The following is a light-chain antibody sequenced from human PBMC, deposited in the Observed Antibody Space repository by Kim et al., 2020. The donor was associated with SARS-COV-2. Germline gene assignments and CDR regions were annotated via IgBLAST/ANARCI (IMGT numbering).Light chain of an antibody. CDR2: GKN. J-gene: IGLJ1*01. V-gene: IGLV3-19*01. CDR1: SLRSYY. Sequence: SSELTQDPAVSVALGQTVRITCQGESLRSYYASWYQQKPGQAPVLVIYGKNNRPSGIPDRFSGSSSGNTASLTITGAQAEDEADYYCNSRDSSGNYVFGTGTKVTVL. CDR3: NSRDSSGNYV.